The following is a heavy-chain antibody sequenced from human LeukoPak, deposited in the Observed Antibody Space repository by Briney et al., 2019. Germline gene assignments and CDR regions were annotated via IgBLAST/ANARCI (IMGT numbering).Heavy chain of an antibody. V-gene: IGHV4-39*01. D-gene: IGHD5-18*01. Sequence: LETLSLTCSVSGGSGSGSSYFWGWVRQPPGKGLEWIGSISYSGRTYDSPSLESRLTMSVDTSKRQFSLKLTSVTAADTAVYYCARSTAYVDAFDIWGQGTMVTVSS. J-gene: IGHJ3*02. CDR2: ISYSGRT. CDR3: ARSTAYVDAFDI. CDR1: GGSGSGSSYF.